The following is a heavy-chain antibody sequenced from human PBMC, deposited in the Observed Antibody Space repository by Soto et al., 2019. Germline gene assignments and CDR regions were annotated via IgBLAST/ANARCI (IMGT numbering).Heavy chain of an antibody. J-gene: IGHJ6*02. CDR2: IYSGGST. V-gene: IGHV3-53*01. CDR3: ARVIAAGTYYYGMDV. Sequence: GGGLLQPGGSLRLSCAASGFTVSSNYMSWVRQAPGKGLEWVSVIYSGGSTYYADSVKGRFTISRDNSKNTLYLQMNSLRAEDTAVYYCARVIAAGTYYYGMDVWGQGTTVTVSS. D-gene: IGHD6-13*01. CDR1: GFTVSSNY.